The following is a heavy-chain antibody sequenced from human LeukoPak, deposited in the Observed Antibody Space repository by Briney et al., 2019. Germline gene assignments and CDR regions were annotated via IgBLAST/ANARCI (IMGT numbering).Heavy chain of an antibody. CDR1: GGSISSYY. D-gene: IGHD5-18*01. Sequence: SETLSLTCTVSGGSISSYYWSWIRQPPGKGLEWIGYIYYSGSTNYNPSLKSRVTISVDTSKNQFSLQLNSVTPEDTAVYYCARATAMVYFDYWGQGTLVTVSS. CDR3: ARATAMVYFDY. J-gene: IGHJ4*02. V-gene: IGHV4-59*12. CDR2: IYYSGST.